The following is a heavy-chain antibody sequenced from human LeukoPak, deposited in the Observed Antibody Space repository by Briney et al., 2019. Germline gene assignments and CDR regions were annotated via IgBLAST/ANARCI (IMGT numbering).Heavy chain of an antibody. J-gene: IGHJ4*02. CDR1: GFTFSSYS. CDR2: ITSSSSI. Sequence: PGGSLRLSCAASGFTFSSYSMNWVRQAPGKGLEWVSSITSSSSIYYADSVKGRFTISRDNAKNSLYLQMNSLRAEDTAVYYCARDPDYMDILIAYSTTPDYWGQGTLVTVSS. V-gene: IGHV3-21*01. D-gene: IGHD3-9*01. CDR3: ARDPDYMDILIAYSTTPDY.